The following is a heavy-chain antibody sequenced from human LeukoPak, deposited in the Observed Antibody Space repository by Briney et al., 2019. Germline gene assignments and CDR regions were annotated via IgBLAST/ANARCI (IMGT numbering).Heavy chain of an antibody. CDR3: AKVLSYGYSSSWYTGFDY. CDR2: IYSGGRT. D-gene: IGHD6-13*01. CDR1: RFTVSSNY. J-gene: IGHJ4*02. Sequence: GGSLRLSCAASRFTVSSNYMSWVRQAPGKGLEWVSVIYSGGRTEYADPVKGRFTISRDNSKNTLYLQMNSLRAEDTAVYYCAKVLSYGYSSSWYTGFDYWGQGTLVTVSS. V-gene: IGHV3-66*01.